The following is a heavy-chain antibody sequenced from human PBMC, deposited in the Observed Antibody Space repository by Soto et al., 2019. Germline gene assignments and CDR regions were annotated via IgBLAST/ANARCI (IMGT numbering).Heavy chain of an antibody. CDR1: GGSFSGYY. CDR3: TRESHNIVAGPTWVCDIEL. CDR2: INDHGSI. D-gene: IGHD2-21*01. V-gene: IGHV4-34*01. Sequence: QVQLQQWGAGPLRPLETLSLTCGVSGGSFSGYYWAWIRQSPGKGLEWIGEINDHGSINYKPSLKSRVSISIGTTKKHYPLSLKSVTAADTAVNNCTRESHNIVAGPTWVCDIELWGSGTLVTVSS. J-gene: IGHJ2*01.